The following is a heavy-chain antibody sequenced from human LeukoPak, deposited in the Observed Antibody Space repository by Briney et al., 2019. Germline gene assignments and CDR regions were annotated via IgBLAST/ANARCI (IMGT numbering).Heavy chain of an antibody. CDR1: GYTFTGYY. J-gene: IGHJ5*02. Sequence: ASVKVSCKASGYTFTGYYVHWVRQAPGQGLEWMGWINPNSGGKKYAQKFQGRVTMARDTSISTAYMELSRLRSDDTAVYYCAREVAGTVGDWLDPWGQGTLVTVSS. CDR3: AREVAGTVGDWLDP. D-gene: IGHD6-19*01. V-gene: IGHV1-2*02. CDR2: INPNSGGK.